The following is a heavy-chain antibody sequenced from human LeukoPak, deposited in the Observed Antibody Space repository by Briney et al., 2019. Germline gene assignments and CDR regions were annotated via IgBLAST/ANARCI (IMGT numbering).Heavy chain of an antibody. Sequence: GRSLRLSCAASGFAFSSYDMHWVSQAPGKGLERVAVISYDGSDKYYVDSVKGRFTISRDNSKNTLYLQMNSLKAEDAAVYYCARVLSGSYDNYFDYWGQGTLVTVSS. CDR2: ISYDGSDK. D-gene: IGHD1-26*01. CDR1: GFAFSSYD. V-gene: IGHV3-30*03. J-gene: IGHJ4*02. CDR3: ARVLSGSYDNYFDY.